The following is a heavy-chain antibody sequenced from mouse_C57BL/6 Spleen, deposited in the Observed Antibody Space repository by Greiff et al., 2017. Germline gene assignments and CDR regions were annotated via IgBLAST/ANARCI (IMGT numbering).Heavy chain of an antibody. CDR3: APHYYGSSYWYFDV. CDR1: GFNIKNTY. CDR2: IEPANGNT. J-gene: IGHJ1*03. D-gene: IGHD1-1*01. Sequence: VQLKQSVAELVRPGASVKLSCTASGFNIKNTYMHWVKQRPEQGLEWIGRIEPANGNTKYAPKFQGKATITADTSSNTAYLQLSSLTSEDTAIYYCAPHYYGSSYWYFDVWGTGTTVTVSS. V-gene: IGHV14-3*01.